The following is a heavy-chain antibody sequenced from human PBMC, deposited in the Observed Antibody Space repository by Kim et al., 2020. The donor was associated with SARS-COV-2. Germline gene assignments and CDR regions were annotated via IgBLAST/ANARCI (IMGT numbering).Heavy chain of an antibody. Sequence: GGSLRLSCAASGFTFSSYGMHWVHQAPGKGLEWVAVISYDGSNKYYADSVKGRFTISRDNSKNTLYLQMNSLRAEDTAVYYCAKSGYSYASPADYWGQGTLVTVSS. V-gene: IGHV3-30*18. CDR1: GFTFSSYG. J-gene: IGHJ4*02. CDR3: AKSGYSYASPADY. D-gene: IGHD5-18*01. CDR2: ISYDGSNK.